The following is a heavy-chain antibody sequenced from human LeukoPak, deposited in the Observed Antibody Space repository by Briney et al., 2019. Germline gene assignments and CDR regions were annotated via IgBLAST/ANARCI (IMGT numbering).Heavy chain of an antibody. Sequence: PGGSLRLSCAASGFTFSNAWMSWVRQAPGKGLEWVGRIKSKTDGGTTDYAAPVKGRFTISRDDSKNTLYLQMNSLKTEDTAVYYCTRGHSSGYYTFVYWGQGTLVTVSS. D-gene: IGHD3-22*01. CDR3: TRGHSSGYYTFVY. CDR2: IKSKTDGGTT. CDR1: GFTFSNAW. J-gene: IGHJ4*02. V-gene: IGHV3-15*01.